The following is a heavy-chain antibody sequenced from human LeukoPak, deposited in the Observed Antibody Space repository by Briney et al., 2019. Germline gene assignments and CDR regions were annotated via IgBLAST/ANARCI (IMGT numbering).Heavy chain of an antibody. D-gene: IGHD6-19*01. CDR3: AKDVTYSSGWYYFDY. J-gene: IGHJ4*02. CDR2: ISGSGGST. CDR1: GFTFSSYE. Sequence: GGSLRLSCAASGFTFSSYEMNWVRQAPGKGLEWVSAISGSGGSTYYADSVKGRFTISRDNSKNTLYLQMNSLRAEDTAVYYCAKDVTYSSGWYYFDYWGQGTLVTVSS. V-gene: IGHV3-23*01.